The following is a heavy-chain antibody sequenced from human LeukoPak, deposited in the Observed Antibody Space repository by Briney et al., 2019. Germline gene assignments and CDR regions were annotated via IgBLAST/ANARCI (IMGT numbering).Heavy chain of an antibody. Sequence: SETLSLTCSVSGGSISSYHWTWIRQLAGKGLEWVGRIYTNGNSNYNPSLKSRVTMSVDTSKNQFSLKLSSVTAADTAVYYCAREETTRSQRAFDYWGQGTLVTVST. D-gene: IGHD2-15*01. V-gene: IGHV4-4*07. CDR1: GGSISSYH. CDR2: IYTNGNS. J-gene: IGHJ4*02. CDR3: AREETTRSQRAFDY.